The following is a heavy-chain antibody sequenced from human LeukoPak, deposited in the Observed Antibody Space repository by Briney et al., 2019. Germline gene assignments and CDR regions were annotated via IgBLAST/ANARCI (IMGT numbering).Heavy chain of an antibody. J-gene: IGHJ3*02. D-gene: IGHD1-26*01. CDR1: AFSFSSHS. CDR3: AGDRVGARFASET. Sequence: GGSLRPSCPPSAFSFSSHSARWVRQVPEKGREWVANIEQDGSEKYYVDSVKGRVTISRDNAKNSLYLQMSSLAAEVTAVSYCAGDRVGARFASETCGQGTMVTVSS. CDR2: IEQDGSEK. V-gene: IGHV3-7*01.